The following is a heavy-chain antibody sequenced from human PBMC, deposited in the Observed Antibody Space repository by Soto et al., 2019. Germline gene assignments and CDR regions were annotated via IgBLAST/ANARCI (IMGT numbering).Heavy chain of an antibody. CDR2: IYYSGTT. CDR3: ARHRGYYDILTGYYTVLNFDY. V-gene: IGHV4-39*01. Sequence: PSETLSLTCTVSGGSISSSSYYWGWIRQPPGKGLEWIGSIYYSGTTYYNPSLKSRVTISVDTSKNQFSLKLSSVTAADTAVYYCARHRGYYDILTGYYTVLNFDYWGQGTLVTVSS. D-gene: IGHD3-9*01. CDR1: GGSISSSSYY. J-gene: IGHJ4*02.